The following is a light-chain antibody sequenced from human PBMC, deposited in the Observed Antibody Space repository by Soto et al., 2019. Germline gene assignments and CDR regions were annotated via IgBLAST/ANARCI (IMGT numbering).Light chain of an antibody. V-gene: IGKV1-33*01. J-gene: IGKJ4*01. CDR1: QDISNY. CDR2: DAS. CDR3: QQLSPLT. Sequence: DIQMTQSPSSLSASVGDRVTITCQASQDISNYLNWYQQKPGKAPKLLIYDASNLETGVPSRFSGSGSGTDFTFTISSLQPEDIATYYCQQLSPLTFGGGTKVEIK.